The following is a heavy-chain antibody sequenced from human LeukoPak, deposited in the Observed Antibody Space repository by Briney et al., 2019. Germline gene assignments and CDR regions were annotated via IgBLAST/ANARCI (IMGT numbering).Heavy chain of an antibody. Sequence: GGSQRLSCAASGFTFSSYGMHWVRQAPGKGLEWVAVIWYDGSNKYYADSVKGRFTISRDNSKNTLYLQMNSLRAEDTAVYYCARDHDYGDSTPLYWGQGTLVTVSS. CDR1: GFTFSSYG. CDR3: ARDHDYGDSTPLY. V-gene: IGHV3-33*01. CDR2: IWYDGSNK. J-gene: IGHJ4*02. D-gene: IGHD4-17*01.